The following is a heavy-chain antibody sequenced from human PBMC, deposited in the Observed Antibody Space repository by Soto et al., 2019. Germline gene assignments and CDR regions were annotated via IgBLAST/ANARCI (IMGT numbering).Heavy chain of an antibody. CDR2: IYYSGST. CDR3: ARAGYYYDSSVYQHKFDY. V-gene: IGHV4-31*03. D-gene: IGHD3-22*01. Sequence: SETLSLTCTVSGGSISSGGYYWSWIRQHPGKGLEWIGYIYYSGSTYYNPSLKSRVTISVDTSKNQFSLKLSSVTAADTAVYYFARAGYYYDSSVYQHKFDYWGQGTRVTVSS. CDR1: GGSISSGGYY. J-gene: IGHJ4*02.